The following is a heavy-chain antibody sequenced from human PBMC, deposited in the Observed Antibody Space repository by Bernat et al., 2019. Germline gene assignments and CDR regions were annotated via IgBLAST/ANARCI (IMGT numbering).Heavy chain of an antibody. CDR2: IYWDDDK. J-gene: IGHJ1*01. V-gene: IGHV2-5*02. CDR3: ALQRVSPYYYDSSGYYSYFQH. D-gene: IGHD3-22*01. CDR1: GFSLSTSGVG. Sequence: QITLKESGPTLVKPTQTLTLTCTFSGFSLSTSGVGVGWIRQPPGKALEWLALIYWDDDKRYSPSLKCRLTITKDTSKNQVVLTMTNMDPVDTATYYCALQRVSPYYYDSSGYYSYFQHWGQGTLVTVSS.